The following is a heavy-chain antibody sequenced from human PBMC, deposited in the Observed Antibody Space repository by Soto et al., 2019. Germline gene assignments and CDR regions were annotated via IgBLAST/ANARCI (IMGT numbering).Heavy chain of an antibody. D-gene: IGHD2-2*02. J-gene: IGHJ5*02. CDR2: IYYSGST. CDR1: GGSISSGGYY. CDR3: ARVAYCSSTSCYTDWFDP. V-gene: IGHV4-31*03. Sequence: TLSLTCTVSGGSISSGGYYWSWIRQHPGKGLEWIGYIYYSGSTYYNPSLKSRVTISVDTSKNQFSLKLSSVTAADTAVYYCARVAYCSSTSCYTDWFDPWGQGTLVTVS.